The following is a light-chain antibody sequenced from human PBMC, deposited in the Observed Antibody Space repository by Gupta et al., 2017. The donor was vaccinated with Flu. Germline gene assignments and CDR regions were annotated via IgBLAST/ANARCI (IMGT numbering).Light chain of an antibody. CDR1: QSVSSN. V-gene: IGKV3-15*01. CDR3: QQYNDWPPWT. CDR2: GAS. Sequence: EVLMTQSPATLSVPPGERATLSCRASQSVSSNLAWYQQKPGQAPRLLIYGASTRDTGIPARFSGSGSGTDFTLTISSRQSEDFALYYCQQYNDWPPWTFGQGTXVEIK. J-gene: IGKJ1*01.